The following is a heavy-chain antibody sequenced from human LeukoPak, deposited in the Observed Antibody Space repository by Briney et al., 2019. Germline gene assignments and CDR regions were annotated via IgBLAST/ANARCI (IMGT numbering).Heavy chain of an antibody. CDR1: GGSFSGYY. D-gene: IGHD3-10*01. CDR3: ARRSPYYGSGSYYNTELDPMFYNWFDP. CDR2: INHSGST. Sequence: PSETLSLTCAVYGGSFSGYYWSWIRQPPGKGLEWIGEINHSGSTNYNPSLKSRVTISVDTSKNQFSLKLSSVTAADTAVYYCARRSPYYGSGSYYNTELDPMFYNWFDPWGQGTLVTVSS. J-gene: IGHJ5*02. V-gene: IGHV4-34*01.